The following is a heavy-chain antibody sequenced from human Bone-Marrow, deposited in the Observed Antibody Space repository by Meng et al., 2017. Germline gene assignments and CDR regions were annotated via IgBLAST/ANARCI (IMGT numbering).Heavy chain of an antibody. J-gene: IGHJ4*02. CDR1: GFTFSSYA. Sequence: GGSLRLSCAASGFTFSSYAMSWVRQAPGKGLEWVSAISGSGGSTYYADSVKGRFTISRDNSKNTLYLQMNSLRAEDTAVYYCAKKPSTGYSSSWGFDYWGQGTLVTAS. V-gene: IGHV3-23*01. CDR2: ISGSGGST. CDR3: AKKPSTGYSSSWGFDY. D-gene: IGHD6-13*01.